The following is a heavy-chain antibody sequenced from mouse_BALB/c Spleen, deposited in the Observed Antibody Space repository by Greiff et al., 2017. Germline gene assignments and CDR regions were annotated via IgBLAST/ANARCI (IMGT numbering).Heavy chain of an antibody. CDR1: GYTFTSYW. CDR2: IYPGDGDT. Sequence: QVQLQQSGAELARPGASVKLSCKASGYTFTSYWMQWVKQRPGQGLEWIGAIYPGDGDTRYTKKFKGKATLTADKSSSTAYMQLSSLASEDSAVYYCARFTTATGAYWGQGTLVTVSA. D-gene: IGHD1-2*01. V-gene: IGHV1-87*01. J-gene: IGHJ3*01. CDR3: ARFTTATGAY.